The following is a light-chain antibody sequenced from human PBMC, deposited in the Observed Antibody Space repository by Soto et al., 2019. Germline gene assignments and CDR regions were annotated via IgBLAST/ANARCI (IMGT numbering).Light chain of an antibody. J-gene: IGKJ1*01. CDR3: QQYNNWPRT. Sequence: EIVMTQSPATLSVSPGERATLSCRASQSVSSNLAWYQQKPGQAPRLLIYGASTRATGIPARFSGSGSGTEFTLTISSLKSEDLAVYYCQQYNNWPRTVGQGTKVEIK. V-gene: IGKV3-15*01. CDR1: QSVSSN. CDR2: GAS.